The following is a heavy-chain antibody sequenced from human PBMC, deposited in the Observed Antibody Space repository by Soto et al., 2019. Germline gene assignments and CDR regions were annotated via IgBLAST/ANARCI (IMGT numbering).Heavy chain of an antibody. D-gene: IGHD6-13*01. V-gene: IGHV3-74*01. CDR1: GFSFSHYW. Sequence: EVQLVESGGGLVQPGGFLRLSCAASGFSFSHYWMHWVRQAPGKGLVWVSRINSDGSSTNHADSVKGRFTISRDNAKNTLFLQMNSRRAADPAVYFCARGVGSSSAWIDPWGQGTLVTVSS. J-gene: IGHJ5*02. CDR3: ARGVGSSSAWIDP. CDR2: INSDGSST.